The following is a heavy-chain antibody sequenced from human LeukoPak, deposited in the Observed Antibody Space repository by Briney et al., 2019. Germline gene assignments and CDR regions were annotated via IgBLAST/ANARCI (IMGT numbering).Heavy chain of an antibody. D-gene: IGHD3-22*01. V-gene: IGHV4-34*01. J-gene: IGHJ3*02. CDR2: INHSGST. Sequence: SETLSLTCAVYGGSFSGYYWSWIRQPPGKGLEWIGEINHSGSTNYNPSLKSRVTISVDTSKNQFSLKLSSVTAAVTAVYYCARGRLRITMIVVVITTNAFDIWGQGTMVTVSS. CDR1: GGSFSGYY. CDR3: ARGRLRITMIVVVITTNAFDI.